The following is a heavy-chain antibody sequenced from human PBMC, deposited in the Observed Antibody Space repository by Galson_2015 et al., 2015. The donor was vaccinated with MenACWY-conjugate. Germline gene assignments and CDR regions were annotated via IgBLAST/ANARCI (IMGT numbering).Heavy chain of an antibody. CDR3: ARETPYYDSSGYYFGDYFDY. V-gene: IGHV4-39*02. D-gene: IGHD3-22*01. J-gene: IGHJ4*02. CDR2: IYYSGST. CDR1: GGSISSSSYY. Sequence: ETLSLTCTVSGGSISSSSYYWGWIRQPPGKGLEWIGSIYYSGSTYYNPSLKSRVTISVDTSKNQFSLKLSSVTAADTAVYYCARETPYYDSSGYYFGDYFDYWGQGTLVTVSS.